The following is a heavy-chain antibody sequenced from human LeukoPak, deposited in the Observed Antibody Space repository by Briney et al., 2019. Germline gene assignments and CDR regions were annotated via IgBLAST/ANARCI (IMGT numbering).Heavy chain of an antibody. CDR3: ARDRVLTKQWLGSDFDY. V-gene: IGHV1-18*01. Sequence: ASVKVSCKATGYTFTSYGISWVRQAPGQGLEWMGWISAYNGNTNYAQKLQGRVTMTTDTSTSTAYMELRSLRSDDTAAYYCARDRVLTKQWLGSDFDYWGQGTLVTVSS. CDR1: GYTFTSYG. CDR2: ISAYNGNT. D-gene: IGHD6-19*01. J-gene: IGHJ4*02.